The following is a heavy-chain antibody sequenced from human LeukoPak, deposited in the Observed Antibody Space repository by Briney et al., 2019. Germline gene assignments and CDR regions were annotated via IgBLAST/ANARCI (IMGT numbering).Heavy chain of an antibody. Sequence: GESLKISCKGSGYSFASYWIGWVRQMPGKGLEWMGIIYPGDSDTRYSPSFQGQVTISADKSISTAYLQWSSLKASDTAMYYCARLAVSRGGWGPVSGWFDPWGQGTLVTVSS. CDR3: ARLAVSRGGWGPVSGWFDP. CDR2: IYPGDSDT. CDR1: GYSFASYW. V-gene: IGHV5-51*01. J-gene: IGHJ5*02. D-gene: IGHD7-27*01.